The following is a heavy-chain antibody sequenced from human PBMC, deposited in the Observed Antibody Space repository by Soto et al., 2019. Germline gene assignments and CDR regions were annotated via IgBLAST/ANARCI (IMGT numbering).Heavy chain of an antibody. D-gene: IGHD6-13*01. Sequence: ASVKVSCKAAGYTFTSFGISWLRQAPGQRLEWMGWISGNNGNRNYAQKFQDRVTMTTDTSTSTAYMELRSLRSDDTAIYYCARDHVAVAGSWFDTWGQGTMVPVSS. CDR2: ISGNNGNR. J-gene: IGHJ5*02. CDR1: GYTFTSFG. V-gene: IGHV1-18*01. CDR3: ARDHVAVAGSWFDT.